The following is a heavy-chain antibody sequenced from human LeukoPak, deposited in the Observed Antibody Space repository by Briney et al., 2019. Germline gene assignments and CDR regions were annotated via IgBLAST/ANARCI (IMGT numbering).Heavy chain of an antibody. J-gene: IGHJ6*02. D-gene: IGHD3-16*02. V-gene: IGHV3-74*01. CDR1: GFTFSSYW. Sequence: PGGSLRLSCAASGFTFSSYWMHWVRQAPGKGLVWVSRVNSAASSTSYADSVRGRFTISRDNAKNSVYLQMDSLRVEDTAVYYCTRDYRGKDVWGRGTTVTVSS. CDR2: VNSAASST. CDR3: TRDYRGKDV.